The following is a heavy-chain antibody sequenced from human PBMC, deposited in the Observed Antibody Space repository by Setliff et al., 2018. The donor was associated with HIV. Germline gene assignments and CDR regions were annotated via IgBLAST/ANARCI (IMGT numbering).Heavy chain of an antibody. CDR1: GYIFTSYY. Sequence: PSVKVSCKASGYIFTSYYVHWVRQAPGQGLEWMGIINPSGAITSYAQKFQGRVTMTRDMSTSTVYMELSSLRSEDTAVYYCARDSEYSSVTWERYYYQYMDVWGKGTTVTVSS. D-gene: IGHD6-19*01. V-gene: IGHV1-46*01. CDR2: INPSGAIT. CDR3: ARDSEYSSVTWERYYYQYMDV. J-gene: IGHJ6*03.